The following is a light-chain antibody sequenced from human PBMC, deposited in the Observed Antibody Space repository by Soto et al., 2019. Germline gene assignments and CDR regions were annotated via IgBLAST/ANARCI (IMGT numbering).Light chain of an antibody. Sequence: EIVMTQSPATLSVSPGDRATLSCRASQSVSSNLAWYQQKPGQAPRLLIYGASSRATGIPARFSGSRSGTEFTLTISSLQSEDFAVYYCQQYNKWPPYTFGQGTKLEIK. CDR2: GAS. V-gene: IGKV3-15*01. J-gene: IGKJ2*01. CDR1: QSVSSN. CDR3: QQYNKWPPYT.